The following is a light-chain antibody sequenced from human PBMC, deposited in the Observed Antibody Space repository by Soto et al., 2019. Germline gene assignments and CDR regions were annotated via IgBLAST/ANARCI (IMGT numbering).Light chain of an antibody. CDR3: QSYDTGLSGLV. J-gene: IGLJ2*01. V-gene: IGLV1-40*01. Sequence: QAVVTQPPSVSGAPGQSVAISCTGSSSNIGADYHVHWYQQLPGTAPKLLMYANNNRPSGVPDRFSGSKSGTSASLVITGLQAEDEADYYCQSYDTGLSGLVFGGGTKVTVL. CDR1: SSNIGADYH. CDR2: ANN.